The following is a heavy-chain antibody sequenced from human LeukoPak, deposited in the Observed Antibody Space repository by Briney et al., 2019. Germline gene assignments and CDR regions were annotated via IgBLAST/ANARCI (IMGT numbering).Heavy chain of an antibody. Sequence: GGSLRLSCAASGFTVSSNYMSWVRQAPGKGPEWVSVIYSGGSTYYADSVKGRFTISRDNSKNTLYLQMNSLRAEDTAVYYCAKRLAMTGTYHFDYWGQGTLVTVSS. D-gene: IGHD6-19*01. CDR1: GFTVSSNY. CDR2: IYSGGST. CDR3: AKRLAMTGTYHFDY. J-gene: IGHJ4*02. V-gene: IGHV3-53*01.